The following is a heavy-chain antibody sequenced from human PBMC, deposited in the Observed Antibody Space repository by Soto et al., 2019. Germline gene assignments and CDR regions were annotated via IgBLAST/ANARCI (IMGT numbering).Heavy chain of an antibody. CDR2: ISAYNGNT. D-gene: IGHD2-21*01. CDR1: GYTFTSYG. J-gene: IGHJ6*03. V-gene: IGHV1-18*01. CDR3: ARSTSIRACGGDRYNRYMDV. Sequence: GASVKVSCKASGYTFTSYGISWVRQAPGQGLEWMGWISAYNGNTNYAQKLQGRVTMTTDTSTSTAYMELRSLRSDDTAVYYCARSTSIRACGGDRYNRYMDVWGKGTSVTVSS.